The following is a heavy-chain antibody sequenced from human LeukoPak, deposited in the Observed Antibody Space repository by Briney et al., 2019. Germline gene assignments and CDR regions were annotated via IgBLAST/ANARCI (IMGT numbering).Heavy chain of an antibody. Sequence: GGSLRLSCAASGFTFSSYAMSWVRQAPEKGLEWVSAISGSGGSTYYADSVKGRFTISRDNSKNTLYLQMNSLRAEDTAVYYCAKDYDSSGYFDYWGQGTLVTVSS. D-gene: IGHD3-22*01. CDR1: GFTFSSYA. CDR2: ISGSGGST. CDR3: AKDYDSSGYFDY. J-gene: IGHJ4*02. V-gene: IGHV3-23*01.